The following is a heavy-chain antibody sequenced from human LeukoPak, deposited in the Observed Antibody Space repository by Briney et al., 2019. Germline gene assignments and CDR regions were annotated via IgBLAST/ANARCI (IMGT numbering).Heavy chain of an antibody. CDR3: AREYIAAAGSYYYYYGMDV. V-gene: IGHV4-30-4*01. Sequence: SETLSLTCTVSGGSISSGDYYWSWIRQPPGKGLEWIWYIYYSGSTYYNPSLKSRVTISVDTSKNQFSLKLSSVTAADTAVYYCAREYIAAAGSYYYYYGMDVWGQGTTVTVSS. CDR1: GGSISSGDYY. CDR2: IYYSGST. J-gene: IGHJ6*02. D-gene: IGHD6-13*01.